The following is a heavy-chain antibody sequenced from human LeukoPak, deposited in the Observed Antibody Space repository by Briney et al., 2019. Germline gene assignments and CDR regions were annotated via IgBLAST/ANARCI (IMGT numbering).Heavy chain of an antibody. CDR2: IYPGNSDT. Sequence: GESLKISCKGSGYTLTTYWIGWVRQMPGKGLEWMGLIYPGNSDTRYSPSFQGQVTISADKSIDTAYLQWSSLQASDTAIYYCARNGAAGTPNRFFNWFDPWGQGTLVTVSS. CDR3: ARNGAAGTPNRFFNWFDP. V-gene: IGHV5-51*01. D-gene: IGHD6-13*01. J-gene: IGHJ5*02. CDR1: GYTLTTYW.